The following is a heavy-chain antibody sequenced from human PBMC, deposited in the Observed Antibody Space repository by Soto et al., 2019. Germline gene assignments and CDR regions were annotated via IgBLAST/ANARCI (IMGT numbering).Heavy chain of an antibody. CDR3: ARQFITGTYFDY. Sequence: QLQLQESGPGLVKPSETLSLTCTVSGGSISSSSYYWGWIRQPPGKGLEWIGSIYYSGSTYYNPSLKSRVTISVDTSKNQFSLKLSSLTAADTAVYYCARQFITGTYFDYWGQGTLVTVSS. CDR2: IYYSGST. V-gene: IGHV4-39*01. CDR1: GGSISSSSYY. D-gene: IGHD1-7*01. J-gene: IGHJ4*02.